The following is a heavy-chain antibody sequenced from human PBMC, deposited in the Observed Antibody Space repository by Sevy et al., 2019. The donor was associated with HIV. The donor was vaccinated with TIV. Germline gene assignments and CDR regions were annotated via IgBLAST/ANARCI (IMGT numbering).Heavy chain of an antibody. J-gene: IGHJ3*02. CDR3: AKPGKFSGSYLDAFDI. D-gene: IGHD1-26*01. Sequence: GGSLRLSCAASGSTFSKYGMHWVRQAPGKGLEWVAVISYDGGNKYYADSVKGRFTISKDNFRNTLYLQMNSLRAEDTAIYYCAKPGKFSGSYLDAFDIWGQGTMVTVSS. V-gene: IGHV3-30*18. CDR2: ISYDGGNK. CDR1: GSTFSKYG.